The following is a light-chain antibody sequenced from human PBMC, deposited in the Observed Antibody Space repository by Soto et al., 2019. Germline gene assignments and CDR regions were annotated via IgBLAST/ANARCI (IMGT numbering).Light chain of an antibody. Sequence: QSVRTQPASASGSPLHAGSIPCTETSSDIGAYFYVSWYQQHPGKAPKLIIYEISKRPSGVPDRFSGCKSGNTASLTVSGLQADDEADYYCSIYAGSNNLKFGGGTQLTVL. V-gene: IGLV2-8*01. J-gene: IGLJ2*01. CDR3: SIYAGSNNLK. CDR2: EIS. CDR1: SSDIGAYFY.